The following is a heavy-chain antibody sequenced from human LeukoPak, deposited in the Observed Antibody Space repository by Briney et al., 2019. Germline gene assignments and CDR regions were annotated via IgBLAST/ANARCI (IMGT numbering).Heavy chain of an antibody. J-gene: IGHJ6*03. Sequence: SVKVSCKASGGTFSSYAISWVRQAPGQGLEWMGGIIPIFGTANYAQKFQGRVTITTDESTSTAYMELSSQRSEDTAVYYCARTMVRGVITNSYYMDVWGKGTTVTVSS. CDR1: GGTFSSYA. CDR3: ARTMVRGVITNSYYMDV. CDR2: IIPIFGTA. V-gene: IGHV1-69*05. D-gene: IGHD3-10*01.